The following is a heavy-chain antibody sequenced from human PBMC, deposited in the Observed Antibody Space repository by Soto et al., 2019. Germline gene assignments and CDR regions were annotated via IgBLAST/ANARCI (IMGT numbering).Heavy chain of an antibody. Sequence: QVQLVQSGAEVKKPGASVKVSCKASGYTFTSYDINWVRQATGQGLEWMGWMNPNSGNTGYAQKFQGRVTMSRKKSISTAYMELGSLRYEDTAVYDCVTEGGKGEAGKIGGYWGQVTLVAVYS. J-gene: IGHJ4*02. D-gene: IGHD6-13*01. CDR2: MNPNSGNT. V-gene: IGHV1-8*01. CDR3: VTEGGKGEAGKIGGY. CDR1: GYTFTSYD.